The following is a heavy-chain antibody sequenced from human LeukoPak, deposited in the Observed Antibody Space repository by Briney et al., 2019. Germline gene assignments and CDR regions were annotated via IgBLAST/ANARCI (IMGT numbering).Heavy chain of an antibody. V-gene: IGHV4-39*07. CDR2: IYYSGST. D-gene: IGHD3-22*01. CDR3: ARVRVLWIVVVITSGAFDI. CDR1: GGSISSSSYY. J-gene: IGHJ3*02. Sequence: PSETLSLTCTVSGGSISSSSYYWGWIRQPPGKGLEWIGSIYYSGSTYYNPSLKSRVTISVDTSKNQFSLKLSSVTAADTAVYYCARVRVLWIVVVITSGAFDIWGQGTMVTVSS.